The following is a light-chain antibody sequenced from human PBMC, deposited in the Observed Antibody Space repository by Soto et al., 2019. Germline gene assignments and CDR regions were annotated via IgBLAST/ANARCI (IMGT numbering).Light chain of an antibody. CDR3: QQFGSSVWT. J-gene: IGKJ1*01. CDR1: QTVTSTF. V-gene: IGKV3-20*01. CDR2: SVS. Sequence: EIVLTQSPGTLSLSPSERATLSCRASQTVTSTFLAWYQQKPGQAPRLLIYSVSRRATGIPDRFSGSGSGTDFTLTISRLEPEDFAVYFCQQFGSSVWTFGQGTKVEIK.